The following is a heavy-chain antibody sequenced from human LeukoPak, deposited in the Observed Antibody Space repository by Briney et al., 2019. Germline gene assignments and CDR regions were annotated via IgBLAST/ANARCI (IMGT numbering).Heavy chain of an antibody. Sequence: GGSLRLSCAASGFTFSSYAMSWVRQVPGKGLEWVSTISGSGGSTYHADSVRGRITISRDNSKNTLYLQMNSLRAEDTAVYYCARDLAWGGYWGQGTLVTVSS. CDR1: GFTFSSYA. J-gene: IGHJ4*02. CDR3: ARDLAWGGY. CDR2: ISGSGGST. D-gene: IGHD7-27*01. V-gene: IGHV3-23*01.